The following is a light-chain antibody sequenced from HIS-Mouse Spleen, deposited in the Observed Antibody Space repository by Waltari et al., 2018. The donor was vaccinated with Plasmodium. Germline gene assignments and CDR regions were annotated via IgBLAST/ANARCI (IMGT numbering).Light chain of an antibody. J-gene: IGKJ1*01. V-gene: IGKV1-39*01. CDR1: QSISNY. CDR2: AAS. Sequence: DIQMTQSPSSLSASVGDRVTITCRASQSISNYLTCYQQQPGKAPKFLVYAASTLQSGVPSRFSCSGSRKDFTLTISSLQPEDFATYDCQQSYSTWTFGQGTKVEIK. CDR3: QQSYSTWT.